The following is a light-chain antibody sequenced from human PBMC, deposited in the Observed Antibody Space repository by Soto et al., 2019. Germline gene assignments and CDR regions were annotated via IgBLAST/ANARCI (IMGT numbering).Light chain of an antibody. CDR1: QSVSSY. V-gene: IGKV3-11*01. J-gene: IGKJ5*01. Sequence: EFVLTQSPGTLSLSPGERATLSCRASQSVSSYLAWYQQKPGQAPRLLIYDASHRATGIPARFSGSGSGTDFTLTISSLEPEDFAVYYCQQRSNWPPTFGQGTRLEI. CDR2: DAS. CDR3: QQRSNWPPT.